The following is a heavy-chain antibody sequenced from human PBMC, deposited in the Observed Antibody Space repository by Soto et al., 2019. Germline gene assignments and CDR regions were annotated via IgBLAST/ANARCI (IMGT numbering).Heavy chain of an antibody. CDR1: RGSVSRGSYY. V-gene: IGHV4-61*01. J-gene: IGHJ6*02. CDR2: IYYSGST. CDR3: ARDRSGLWFGELFKFRSKNYYYYGMDV. Sequence: SETLSLTCTVSRGSVSRGSYYWSWIRQPPGKGLEWIGYIYYSGSTNYNPSLKSRVTISVDTSKNQFSLKLSSVTAADTAVYYCARDRSGLWFGELFKFRSKNYYYYGMDVWGRGTTVT. D-gene: IGHD3-10*01.